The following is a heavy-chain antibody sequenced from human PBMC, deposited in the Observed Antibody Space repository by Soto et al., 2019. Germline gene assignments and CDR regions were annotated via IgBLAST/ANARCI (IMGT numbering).Heavy chain of an antibody. J-gene: IGHJ4*02. CDR2: INSVDST. Sequence: GGSLRLSCAASGFTFSNYAMSWVRQAPGKGLEWVSSINSVDSTYYADSMKGRFSISRDNSKNTLYLQMNNLRAEDTAVYYCAKRYPKPYYFDYWGQGTLVTVSS. CDR3: AKRYPKPYYFDY. D-gene: IGHD2-2*01. V-gene: IGHV3-23*01. CDR1: GFTFSNYA.